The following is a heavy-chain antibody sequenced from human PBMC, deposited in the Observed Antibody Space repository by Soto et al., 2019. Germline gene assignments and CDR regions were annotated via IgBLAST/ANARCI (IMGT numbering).Heavy chain of an antibody. CDR2: ISYDGSDK. V-gene: IGHV3-30-3*01. CDR3: ARDYYKYYDSSGYYRSPAY. CDR1: GFTFSSYA. D-gene: IGHD3-22*01. J-gene: IGHJ4*02. Sequence: GGSLRLSCAASGFTFSSYAMHWVRQAPGKGLEWVALISYDGSDKDYADSVNGRFTISRDNSRNTLFLQMNSLRAEDTAVYYCARDYYKYYDSSGYYRSPAYWGQGTLVTVSS.